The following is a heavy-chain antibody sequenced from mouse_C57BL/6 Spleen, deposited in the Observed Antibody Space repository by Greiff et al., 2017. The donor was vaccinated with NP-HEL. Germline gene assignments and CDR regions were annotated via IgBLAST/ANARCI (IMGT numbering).Heavy chain of an antibody. CDR3: ARGGDRYYFDY. V-gene: IGHV1-53*01. D-gene: IGHD3-3*01. CDR1: GYTFTSYW. J-gene: IGHJ2*01. Sequence: QVQLQQPGTDLVKPGASVKLSCKASGYTFTSYWMHWVKQRPGQGLEWIGNINPSNGGPNYNEKFKSKATLTVDKSSSTAYMQLSILTSEDSAVYYCARGGDRYYFDYWGQGTTLTVSS. CDR2: INPSNGGP.